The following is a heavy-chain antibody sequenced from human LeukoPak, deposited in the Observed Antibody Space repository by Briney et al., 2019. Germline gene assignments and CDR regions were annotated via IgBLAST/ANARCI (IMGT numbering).Heavy chain of an antibody. CDR2: INAGNGNT. D-gene: IGHD3-3*01. CDR3: AREPTYYDFWSGYHFMFDP. CDR1: GYTFTSYA. Sequence: ASVKVSCKASGYTFTSYAMHWVRQAPGQRLEWMGWINAGNGNTKYSQKFQGRVTITRDTSASTAYMELSSLRSEDTAVYYCAREPTYYDFWSGYHFMFDPWGRGTLVTVSS. V-gene: IGHV1-3*01. J-gene: IGHJ5*02.